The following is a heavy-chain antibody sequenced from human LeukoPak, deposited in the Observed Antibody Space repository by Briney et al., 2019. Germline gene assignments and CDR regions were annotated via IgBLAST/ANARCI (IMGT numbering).Heavy chain of an antibody. J-gene: IGHJ4*02. CDR1: GYTFTGYY. D-gene: IGHD6-19*01. V-gene: IGHV1-2*02. CDR2: INPNSGGT. Sequence: GASVKVSCKASGYTFTGYYMHWVRQAPGQGLEWMGWINPNSGGTNYAQKFQGRVTMTRDTSISTAYMELSRLRSDDTAVYYCASTEARYSSGWYDYWGQGTLVTVSS. CDR3: ASTEARYSSGWYDY.